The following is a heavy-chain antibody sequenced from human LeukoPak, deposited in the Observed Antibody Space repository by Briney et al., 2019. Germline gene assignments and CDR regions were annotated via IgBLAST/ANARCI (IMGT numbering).Heavy chain of an antibody. J-gene: IGHJ6*03. Sequence: GASVKVSCKASGYTFTSYDINGVRQATGQGLEWMGWMNPNSGNTGYAQKFQGRVTITRNTYISTAYMELSSLRSEDTAVYYCARGLLEGDYMDVWGKGTTVTVSS. V-gene: IGHV1-8*03. CDR3: ARGLLEGDYMDV. CDR1: GYTFTSYD. D-gene: IGHD1-26*01. CDR2: MNPNSGNT.